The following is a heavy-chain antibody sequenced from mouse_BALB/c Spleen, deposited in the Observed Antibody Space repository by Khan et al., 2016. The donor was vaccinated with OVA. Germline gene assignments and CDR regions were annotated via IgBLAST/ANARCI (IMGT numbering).Heavy chain of an antibody. V-gene: IGHV1-4*01. J-gene: IGHJ3*01. CDR3: ARSGQLGLRGGFTY. CDR1: GYTFTTYT. D-gene: IGHD3-2*01. Sequence: VQLQESGAELARPGASVKMSCKTSGYTFTTYTLHWVKQRPGRSLEWIGYINPSNDYTNYNQKFKDKSTLTADTSSSTAYMQLSSLTSEDSAVYYCARSGQLGLRGGFTYWGQGTLVTVSA. CDR2: INPSNDYT.